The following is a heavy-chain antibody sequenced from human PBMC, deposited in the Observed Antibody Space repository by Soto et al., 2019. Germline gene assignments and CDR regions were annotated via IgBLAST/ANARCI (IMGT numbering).Heavy chain of an antibody. CDR1: GFSFSDYY. D-gene: IGHD3-16*01. Sequence: EVKLVESGGGLVQPGGSLRLSCAASGFSFSDYYMDWVRQVPGKGLEWVGSSRNKANSYNPEYAPSGKDRFSISRDNSKDSMYLQMNSLKTEDTAVYYCARDTGGSYDYWGQGALVTVSS. CDR3: ARDTGGSYDY. J-gene: IGHJ4*02. V-gene: IGHV3-72*01. CDR2: SRNKANSYNP.